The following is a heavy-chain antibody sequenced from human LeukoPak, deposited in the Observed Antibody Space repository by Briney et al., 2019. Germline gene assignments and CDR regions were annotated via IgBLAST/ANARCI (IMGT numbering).Heavy chain of an antibody. CDR1: GFTFSSYE. Sequence: PGGSLRLSCAASGFTFSSYEMNWVRQAPGKGLEWVSYIDGSGSTINYSDSVKGRFTTSGDNAKNSLQLQMNSLRAEDTAVYYCAKVFHSSGYYCWGQGTLVTVSS. D-gene: IGHD3-22*01. CDR2: IDGSGSTI. V-gene: IGHV3-48*03. J-gene: IGHJ4*02. CDR3: AKVFHSSGYYC.